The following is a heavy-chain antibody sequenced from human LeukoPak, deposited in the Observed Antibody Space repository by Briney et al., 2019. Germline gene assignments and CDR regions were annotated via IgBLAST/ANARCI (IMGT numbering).Heavy chain of an antibody. V-gene: IGHV3-7*02. J-gene: IGHJ5*02. CDR2: IKQDGSKK. CDR1: GFIFSTYW. CDR3: ATLEVVVAASNWFDP. Sequence: GGSLRLSCAASGFIFSTYWMSWVRQAPGKGLEWVANIKQDGSKKYYADSVKGRFTISRDNSKNTLYLQMNSLRAEDTAVYYCATLEVVVAASNWFDPWGQGTLVTVSS. D-gene: IGHD2-15*01.